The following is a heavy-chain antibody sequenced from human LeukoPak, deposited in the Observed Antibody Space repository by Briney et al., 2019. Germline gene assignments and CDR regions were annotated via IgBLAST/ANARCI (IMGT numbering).Heavy chain of an antibody. CDR3: AREGPGRGVIGNIDY. Sequence: PSETLSLTCTVSGGSISSGGYYWSWIRQHPGKGLEWIGYIYYSGSTYYNPSLKSRVTISVDTSKNQFSLKLTSVTAADTAAYYCAREGPGRGVIGNIDYWGQGTLVTVSS. CDR1: GGSISSGGYY. V-gene: IGHV4-31*03. D-gene: IGHD3-10*01. CDR2: IYYSGST. J-gene: IGHJ4*02.